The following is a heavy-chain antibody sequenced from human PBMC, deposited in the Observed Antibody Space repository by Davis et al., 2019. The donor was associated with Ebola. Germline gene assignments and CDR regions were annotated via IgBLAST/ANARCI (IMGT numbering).Heavy chain of an antibody. CDR1: GFTFRNYW. CDR3: ARAVGQCSGRTCFYYFDS. J-gene: IGHJ4*02. V-gene: IGHV3-7*03. CDR2: IKQDGSEK. Sequence: PGGSLRLSCAASGFTFRNYWMSWVRQAPGKGLEWVANIKQDGSEKYYLDSAKGRFTISRDNAKNSLSLQMNSLRGEDTAVYYCARAVGQCSGRTCFYYFDSWGQGTLATVSS. D-gene: IGHD2-15*01.